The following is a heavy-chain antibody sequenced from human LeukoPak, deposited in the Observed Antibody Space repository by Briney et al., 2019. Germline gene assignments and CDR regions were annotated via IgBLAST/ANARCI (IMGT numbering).Heavy chain of an antibody. CDR2: IYYSGST. Sequence: SETLSLTCTVSGGSISSSSYYWGWIRQPPGKGLEWIGSIYYSGSTYYNPSLKSRVTISVDTSKNQFSLKLSSVTAADTAVYYCARAFVHCSSTSCYYPGFDYWGQGTLVTVSS. V-gene: IGHV4-39*07. CDR3: ARAFVHCSSTSCYYPGFDY. CDR1: GGSISSSSYY. D-gene: IGHD2-2*01. J-gene: IGHJ4*02.